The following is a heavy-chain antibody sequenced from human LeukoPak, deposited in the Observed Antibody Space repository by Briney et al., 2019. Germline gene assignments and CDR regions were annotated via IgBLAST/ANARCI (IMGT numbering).Heavy chain of an antibody. D-gene: IGHD3-16*02. CDR3: ARGFADFVWGSYPSSY. V-gene: IGHV3-21*01. J-gene: IGHJ4*02. CDR2: ITGSSSYI. CDR1: GFTFSNYA. Sequence: GTSLRLSCAASGFTFSNYAMHWVRQAPGKGLEWVSSITGSSSYIHYADSVKGRFTISRDNAKNSLYLQMNSPRAEDTAVYYCARGFADFVWGSYPSSYWGQGILVTVSS.